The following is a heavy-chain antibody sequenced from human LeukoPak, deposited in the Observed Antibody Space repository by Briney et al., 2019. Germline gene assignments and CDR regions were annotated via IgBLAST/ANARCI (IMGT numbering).Heavy chain of an antibody. Sequence: ASVKVSCKASGGTFSSYAIIWVRQAPGQGLEWMGRIIPILGIANYAQKFQGRVTITADKSTSTAYMELSSLRSEDTAVYYCAKGGNCSDTNCRNYNWFDPWGQGTLVTVSS. CDR1: GGTFSSYA. D-gene: IGHD2-2*01. V-gene: IGHV1-69*04. CDR2: IIPILGIA. CDR3: AKGGNCSDTNCRNYNWFDP. J-gene: IGHJ5*02.